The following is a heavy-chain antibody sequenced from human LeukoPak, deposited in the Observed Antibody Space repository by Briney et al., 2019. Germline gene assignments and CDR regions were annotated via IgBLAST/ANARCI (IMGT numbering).Heavy chain of an antibody. V-gene: IGHV3-23*01. CDR2: ILGSGGSA. CDR3: GKTTTGYSSGRYPGWPVDY. Sequence: GGSLRLSCAASGFTFNSYAMYWVRQAPGKGLEWVSGILGSGGSAHYADSVKGRFTISRDNSKNTVYLQMDSLRVEDTAVYYCGKTTTGYSSGRYPGWPVDYWGQGTLVTVSS. CDR1: GFTFNSYA. D-gene: IGHD6-19*01. J-gene: IGHJ4*02.